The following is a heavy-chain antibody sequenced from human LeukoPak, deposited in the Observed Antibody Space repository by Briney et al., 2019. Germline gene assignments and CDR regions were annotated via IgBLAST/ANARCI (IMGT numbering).Heavy chain of an antibody. D-gene: IGHD6-13*01. J-gene: IGHJ6*02. CDR3: ARLAAAGPRYYYYGMDV. V-gene: IGHV4-59*08. CDR1: GGSISSYY. Sequence: SEILSLTCTVSGGSISSYYWSWIRQPPGKGLEWIGYIYYSGSTNYNPSLKSRVTISVDTSKNQFSLKLSSVTAADTAVYYCARLAAAGPRYYYYGMDVWGQGTTVTVSS. CDR2: IYYSGST.